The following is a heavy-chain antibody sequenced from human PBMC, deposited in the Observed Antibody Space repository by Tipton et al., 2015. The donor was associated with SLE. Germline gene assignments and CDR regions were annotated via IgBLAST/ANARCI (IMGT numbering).Heavy chain of an antibody. J-gene: IGHJ4*02. CDR3: ARAGRAWNLFDY. D-gene: IGHD1-1*01. V-gene: IGHV4-38-2*02. Sequence: TLSLTCTVSDGSISSYYWSWIRQPPGKGLEWIGSIYHSGSTYYNPSLKSRVTISVDTSKNQFSLKLSSVTAADTAVYYCARAGRAWNLFDYWGQGTLVTVSS. CDR1: DGSISSYY. CDR2: IYHSGST.